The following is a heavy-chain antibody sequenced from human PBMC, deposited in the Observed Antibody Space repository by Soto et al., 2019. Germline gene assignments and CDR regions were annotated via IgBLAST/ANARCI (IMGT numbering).Heavy chain of an antibody. CDR2: IIPILGIA. Sequence: VKVSCKACRGSFSSYTISCARQAPRQGLEWMGRIIPILGIANYAQKFQGRVTITADKSTSTAYMELSSLRSEDTAVYYCASSPLVVVPAAISYWFDPWGQGTLVTVSS. CDR1: RGSFSSYT. J-gene: IGHJ5*02. D-gene: IGHD2-2*02. CDR3: ASSPLVVVPAAISYWFDP. V-gene: IGHV1-69*02.